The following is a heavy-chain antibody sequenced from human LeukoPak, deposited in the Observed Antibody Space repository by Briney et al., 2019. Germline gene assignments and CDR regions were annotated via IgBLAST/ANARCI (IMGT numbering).Heavy chain of an antibody. CDR1: GYTFTSYD. V-gene: IGHV1-8*02. Sequence: ASVKVSCKTSGYTFTSYDIDWVRQATGQGLEWMGWTNPNTRKTGYSQSFQGRLTITSDTSVKTAYLELTSLTSEDTAVYYCAVGAFYFWSWGQGTLVAVSP. CDR2: TNPNTRKT. CDR3: AVGAFYFWS. J-gene: IGHJ4*02. D-gene: IGHD1-26*01.